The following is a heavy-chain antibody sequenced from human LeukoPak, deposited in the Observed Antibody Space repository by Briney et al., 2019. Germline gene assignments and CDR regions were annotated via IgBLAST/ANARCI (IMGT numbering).Heavy chain of an antibody. CDR2: IYYSGST. J-gene: IGHJ4*02. CDR1: GGSISSYY. V-gene: IGHV4-59*01. CDR3: ARGLYGDYVDY. Sequence: PSETLPLTCTVSGGSISSYYWSWIRQPPGKGLEWIGYIYYSGSTNYNPSLKSRVTISVDTSKNQFSLKLSSVTAADTAVYYCARGLYGDYVDYWGQGTLVTVSS. D-gene: IGHD4-17*01.